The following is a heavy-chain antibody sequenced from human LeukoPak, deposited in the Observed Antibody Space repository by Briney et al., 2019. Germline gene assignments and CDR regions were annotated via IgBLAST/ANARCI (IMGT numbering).Heavy chain of an antibody. CDR1: GFTFSSYG. V-gene: IGHV3-33*01. CDR2: IWYDGSNK. D-gene: IGHD3-10*01. Sequence: QSGGSLRLSCAASGFTFSSYGMHWVRQAPGKGLEWVAVIWYDGSNKYYVDSVKGRFTISRDNSKNTLYLQMNSLRAEDTAVYYCARDLGRPSGSYSMTWWFDPWGQGTLVTVSS. CDR3: ARDLGRPSGSYSMTWWFDP. J-gene: IGHJ5*02.